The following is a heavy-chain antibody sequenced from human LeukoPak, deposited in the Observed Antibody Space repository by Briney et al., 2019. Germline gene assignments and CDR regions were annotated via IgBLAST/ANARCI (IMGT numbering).Heavy chain of an antibody. Sequence: GASVKVSRKASGYTFNSYGISWVRQAPGQGLEWMGWISAYNGNTNYAQKLQGRVTMTTDTSTSTAYMELRSLRSDDTAVYYCARDFYYDSSGYYYNYFDYWGQGTLVTVSS. CDR3: ARDFYYDSSGYYYNYFDY. V-gene: IGHV1-18*01. J-gene: IGHJ4*02. CDR2: ISAYNGNT. D-gene: IGHD3-22*01. CDR1: GYTFNSYG.